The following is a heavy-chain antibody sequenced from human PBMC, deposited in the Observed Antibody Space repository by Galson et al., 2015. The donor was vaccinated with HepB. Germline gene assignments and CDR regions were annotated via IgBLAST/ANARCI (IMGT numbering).Heavy chain of an antibody. D-gene: IGHD1-26*01. Sequence: SVKVSCKASGGTFSSYTISWVRQAPGQGLEWMGRIIPILGIANYAQKFQGRVTITADKSTSTAYMELSSLRSEDTAVYYCAILGQWELLAGVPSYGMDVWGQGTTVTVSS. J-gene: IGHJ6*02. CDR2: IIPILGIA. CDR1: GGTFSSYT. V-gene: IGHV1-69*02. CDR3: AILGQWELLAGVPSYGMDV.